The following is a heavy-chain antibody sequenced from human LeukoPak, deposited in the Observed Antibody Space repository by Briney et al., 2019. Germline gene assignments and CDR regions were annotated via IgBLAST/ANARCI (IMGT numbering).Heavy chain of an antibody. D-gene: IGHD6-19*01. CDR1: GFTFDDYA. Sequence: PGRSLRLSCAASGFTFDDYAMHWVRQAPGKGLEWVSGISWNSGSIGYADSVKGRFTISRDNAKNSLYLQMNSLRAEDTALYYCASDKSVAGSPSFDYWGQGTLVTVSS. CDR3: ASDKSVAGSPSFDY. V-gene: IGHV3-9*01. J-gene: IGHJ4*02. CDR2: ISWNSGSI.